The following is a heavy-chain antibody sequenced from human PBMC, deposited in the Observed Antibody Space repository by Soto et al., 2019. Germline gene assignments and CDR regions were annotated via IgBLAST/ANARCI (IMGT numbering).Heavy chain of an antibody. CDR1: GFTFSSYA. J-gene: IGHJ4*02. D-gene: IGHD3-3*01. Sequence: PGGSLRLSCAASGFTFSSYAMRWVRQAPGKGLEWVSAISGNGVSTHYADSVKGRFTISRDNSINTLYLQMNSLRAEDTAVYYCAKETVNTVFGVNALFDYWGQGTLVTVSS. CDR2: ISGNGVST. CDR3: AKETVNTVFGVNALFDY. V-gene: IGHV3-23*01.